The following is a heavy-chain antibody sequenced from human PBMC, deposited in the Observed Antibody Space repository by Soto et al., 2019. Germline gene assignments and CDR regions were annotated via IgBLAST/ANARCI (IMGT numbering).Heavy chain of an antibody. CDR1: GYTFTSYD. V-gene: IGHV1-8*01. CDR3: ARGSFIAVAPRPATV. D-gene: IGHD6-19*01. J-gene: IGHJ4*02. Sequence: ASVKVSCKASGYTFTSYDINWVRQATGQGLEWMGWMNPNSGNTGYAQKFQGRVTMTRNTSISTAYMELSSLRSEGTAVYYCARGSFIAVAPRPATVWGQGTLVTVSS. CDR2: MNPNSGNT.